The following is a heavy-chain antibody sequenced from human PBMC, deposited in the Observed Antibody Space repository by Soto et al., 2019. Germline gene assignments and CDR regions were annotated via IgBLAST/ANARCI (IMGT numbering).Heavy chain of an antibody. Sequence: EVQLVESGGGLVQPGWSLRLSCAASGFTFSTYWMHWVRQAPGEGLVWVSRIKGDESTTNYADSVKGRFTVSRDNARNTLYLQINSLRPEDTAIYYCARGGLYAYYQDNWGQGTLVTVSS. CDR1: GFTFSTYW. J-gene: IGHJ4*02. CDR2: IKGDESTT. V-gene: IGHV3-74*01. CDR3: ARGGLYAYYQDN. D-gene: IGHD3-16*01.